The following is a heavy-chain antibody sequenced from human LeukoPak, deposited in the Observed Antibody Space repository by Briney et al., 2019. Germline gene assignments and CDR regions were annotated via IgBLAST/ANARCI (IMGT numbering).Heavy chain of an antibody. CDR1: GFTFSTYT. J-gene: IGHJ4*02. Sequence: GGSLRLSCAASGFTFSTYTMNWVRQAPGKGLEWFSSINGRSNYIYYADSVKGRFTISRDNARNSLYLQLNSLRAEDSALYYCAREDGIVGATSFFDYWGQGTLVTVSS. D-gene: IGHD1-26*01. V-gene: IGHV3-21*01. CDR3: AREDGIVGATSFFDY. CDR2: INGRSNYI.